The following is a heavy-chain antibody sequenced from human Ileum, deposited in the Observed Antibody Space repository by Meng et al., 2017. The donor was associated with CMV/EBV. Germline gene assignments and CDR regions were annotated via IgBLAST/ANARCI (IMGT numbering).Heavy chain of an antibody. CDR2: INNDGNTA. Sequence: GESLKISCAASGFTFRDYWMHWVRQSPGKGLVWVSRINNDGNTADYADSVKGRFTISRDNTKNTLYLQMNSLRAEDTAVYYCARPYTGASTLPFWGQGTLVNVSS. CDR1: GFTFRDYW. V-gene: IGHV3-74*01. D-gene: IGHD1-26*01. J-gene: IGHJ4*02. CDR3: ARPYTGASTLPF.